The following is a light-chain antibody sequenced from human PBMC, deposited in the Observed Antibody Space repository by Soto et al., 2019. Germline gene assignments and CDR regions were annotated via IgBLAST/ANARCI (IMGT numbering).Light chain of an antibody. CDR1: QSVSDN. CDR2: GAS. J-gene: IGKJ2*01. CDR3: QQYNNWPPAYT. V-gene: IGKV3-15*01. Sequence: EIVMTQSPATLSVSPGEGATLSCRASQSVSDNLAWYQQKPGQAPRLLIYGASTRATGIPERFSGSGSGTEFTLTITSLQSEDFAVYYCQQYNNWPPAYTFGQGTKVDIK.